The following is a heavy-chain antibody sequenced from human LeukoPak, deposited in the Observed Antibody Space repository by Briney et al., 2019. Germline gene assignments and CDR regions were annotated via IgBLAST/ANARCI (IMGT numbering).Heavy chain of an antibody. CDR1: GFTFSSYA. Sequence: GRSLRLSCAASGFTFSSYAMHWVRQAPGKGLEWVAVISYDGSNKYYADSVKGRFTISRDNSKNTLYLQMNSLRDKDTAVYYCAREPILMVYTFHYWGQGPLVPVSS. D-gene: IGHD2-8*01. CDR3: AREPILMVYTFHY. J-gene: IGHJ4*02. V-gene: IGHV3-30-3*01. CDR2: ISYDGSNK.